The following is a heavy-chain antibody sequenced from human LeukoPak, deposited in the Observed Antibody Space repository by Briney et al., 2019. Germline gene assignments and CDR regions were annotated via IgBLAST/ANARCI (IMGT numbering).Heavy chain of an antibody. CDR3: ARGNYYDSSGPGGY. CDR2: INSDGSST. J-gene: IGHJ4*02. CDR1: GFTFSRFT. D-gene: IGHD3-22*01. V-gene: IGHV3-74*01. Sequence: PGGSLRLSCAASGFTFSRFTSNWVRQAPGKGLVWVSRINSDGSSTSYVDSAAGRFTISRDNAKNTLYLQMNSLRAEDTAVYHCARGNYYDSSGPGGYWGQGTLVIVSS.